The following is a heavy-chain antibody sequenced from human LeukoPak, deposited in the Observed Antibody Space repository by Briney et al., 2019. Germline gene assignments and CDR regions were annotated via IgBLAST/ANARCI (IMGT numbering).Heavy chain of an antibody. CDR1: GFTFSSYA. V-gene: IGHV3-23*01. Sequence: GGSLRLSCAASGFTFSSYAMSWVRQAPGKGLEWVSAISSTGGSTYYADSVKGRFTISRDNSKSTLYLQMNSLRAEDTAVYYCAKDLDGYNYGVDYWGQGTLVTVSS. D-gene: IGHD5-24*01. J-gene: IGHJ4*02. CDR3: AKDLDGYNYGVDY. CDR2: ISSTGGST.